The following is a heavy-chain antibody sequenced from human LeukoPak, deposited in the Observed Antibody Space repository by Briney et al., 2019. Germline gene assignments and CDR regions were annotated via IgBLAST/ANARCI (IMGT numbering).Heavy chain of an antibody. CDR3: ATVAVAATGNYYYYYMDV. CDR1: GGSFSGYY. J-gene: IGHJ6*03. V-gene: IGHV4-34*01. CDR2: INHSGST. Sequence: SETLSLTCAVYGGSFSGYYWSWIRQPPGKGLEWIGEINHSGSTNYNPSLKSRVTISVDTSKNQFSLKLSSVTAADTAVYYCATVAVAATGNYYYYYMDVWGKGTTVTVSS. D-gene: IGHD6-19*01.